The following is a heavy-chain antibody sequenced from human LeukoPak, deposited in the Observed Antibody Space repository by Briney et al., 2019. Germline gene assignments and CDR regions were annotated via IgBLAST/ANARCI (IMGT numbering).Heavy chain of an antibody. CDR2: ISYDGSNK. CDR3: AKDRGGDPYDPELGY. D-gene: IGHD3-16*01. V-gene: IGHV3-30*18. Sequence: PGRSLRLSCAASGFTFSSYGMHWVRQAPGKGLEWVAVISYDGSNKYYADSVKGRFTISRDNSKNTLYLQMNSLRAEDTAVYYCAKDRGGDPYDPELGYWGQGTLVTVSS. CDR1: GFTFSSYG. J-gene: IGHJ4*02.